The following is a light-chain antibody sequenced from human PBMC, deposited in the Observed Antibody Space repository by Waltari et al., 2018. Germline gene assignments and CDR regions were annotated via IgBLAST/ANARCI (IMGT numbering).Light chain of an antibody. Sequence: SYELTQPPSVSVSPGQTARITCSGDALPKQHDYWYQQKPGQAPVLVIYKDSERPSGIPERFSGSSSGTTVTLTISGVQAEDEADYYCQSADSSGTYVFGTGTKVTVL. V-gene: IGLV3-25*03. CDR3: QSADSSGTYV. CDR2: KDS. J-gene: IGLJ1*01. CDR1: ALPKQH.